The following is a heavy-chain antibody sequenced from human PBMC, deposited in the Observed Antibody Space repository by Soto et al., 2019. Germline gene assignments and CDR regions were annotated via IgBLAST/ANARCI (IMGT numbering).Heavy chain of an antibody. D-gene: IGHD3-16*02. CDR2: IYYSGST. J-gene: IGHJ5*02. CDR1: GGSISSYY. Sequence: ETLSLTCTVSGGSISSYYWSWIRQPPGKGLEWIGYIYYSGSTNYNPSLKSRVTISVDTSKNQFSLKLSSVTAADTAVYYCARSFLSYDYIWGSYRPNNWFDPWGQGTLVTVSS. CDR3: ARSFLSYDYIWGSYRPNNWFDP. V-gene: IGHV4-59*01.